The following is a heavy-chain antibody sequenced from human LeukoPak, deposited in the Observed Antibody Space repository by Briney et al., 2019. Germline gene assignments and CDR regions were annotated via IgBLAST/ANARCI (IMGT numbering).Heavy chain of an antibody. Sequence: GGSLRLSCAASGFTFDDYGMTWVRQAPGKALEWVSSIHTTGYRTYYAESVKGRFTISRDNFKDTVYLQMNNLRVEDTATYFCAKDFRNCPGDDCYGWFDCWGQGTLVTVSS. CDR1: GFTFDDYG. CDR3: AKDFRNCPGDDCYGWFDC. D-gene: IGHD2-21*02. J-gene: IGHJ5*01. V-gene: IGHV3-23*01. CDR2: IHTTGYRT.